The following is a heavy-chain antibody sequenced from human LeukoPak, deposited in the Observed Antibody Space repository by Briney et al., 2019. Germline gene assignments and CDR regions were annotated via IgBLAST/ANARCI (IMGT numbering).Heavy chain of an antibody. Sequence: SETLSLTCSVSGYSISSGYYWGWIRQPPGQGLEWIGSIYHSGSTYYNPSLKSRVTISLDKSKKQFSLKLSSVTAADTAVYYCARARVVGAPLGYWGQRTLVTVSS. J-gene: IGHJ4*02. V-gene: IGHV4-38-2*02. CDR2: IYHSGST. CDR3: ARARVVGAPLGY. CDR1: GYSISSGYY. D-gene: IGHD1-26*01.